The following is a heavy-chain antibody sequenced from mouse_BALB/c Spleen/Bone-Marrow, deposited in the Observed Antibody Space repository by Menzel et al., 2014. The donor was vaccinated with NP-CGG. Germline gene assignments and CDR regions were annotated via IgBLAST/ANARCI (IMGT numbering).Heavy chain of an antibody. CDR2: INPYNDGT. V-gene: IGHV1-14*01. Sequence: VQLQQSGPELVKPGASVKMSCKASGYTFTGYDMHWVKQKPGQGLEWIGYINPYNDGTKYNEKFKGKATLTSDKSSSSAYVELSNLTSEDSAVYYCASHNWDYAMDYWGQGTSVTVSS. D-gene: IGHD4-1*02. J-gene: IGHJ4*01. CDR3: ASHNWDYAMDY. CDR1: GYTFTGYD.